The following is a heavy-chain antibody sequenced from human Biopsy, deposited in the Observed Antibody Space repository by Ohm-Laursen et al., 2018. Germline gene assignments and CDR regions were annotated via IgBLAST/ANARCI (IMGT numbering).Heavy chain of an antibody. Sequence: SDTLSLTCTVSGGSISSSTYWWGWIRQPPEKGPDWIGSIYYSGSTYYNPSLKSRVTISVDTSKNQFSLKLSSVTAADTAVYYCARRIPDYGSGSYFDAFDIWGRGTMVTVSS. J-gene: IGHJ3*02. CDR2: IYYSGST. D-gene: IGHD3-10*01. V-gene: IGHV4-39*01. CDR1: GGSISSSTYW. CDR3: ARRIPDYGSGSYFDAFDI.